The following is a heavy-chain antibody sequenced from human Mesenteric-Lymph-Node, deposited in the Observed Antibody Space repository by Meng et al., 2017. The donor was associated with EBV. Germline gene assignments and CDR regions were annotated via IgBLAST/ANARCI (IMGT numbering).Heavy chain of an antibody. CDR2: IYSTGTT. Sequence: QLQLPESGPGMVKPSETLSFTCAVAGGSIRNSYYYWAWIRQPPGKGLEWVGSIYSTGTTYYPPSLRSRVTISMDTSKNHFSLRLTSVTAADTAVYYCARPKHTEDSRDYWGQGTLVTVSS. V-gene: IGHV4-39*02. CDR1: GGSIRNSYYY. J-gene: IGHJ4*02. CDR3: ARPKHTEDSRDY.